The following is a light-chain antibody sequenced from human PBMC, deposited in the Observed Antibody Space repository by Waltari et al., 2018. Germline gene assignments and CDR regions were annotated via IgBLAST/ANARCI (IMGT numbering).Light chain of an antibody. CDR1: ASTLWAGYA. CDR2: GTS. J-gene: IGLJ2*01. V-gene: IGLV1-40*01. Sequence: QSVLTQPPSVSGAPGQRVSISCTGRASTLWAGYAVHWSQQHPGKAPKPLIYGTSTRPPGVPDRFFGSQSGTSASLAITALQAEDEAEYYCQSYDTSLSVVFGGGTKLTVL. CDR3: QSYDTSLSVV.